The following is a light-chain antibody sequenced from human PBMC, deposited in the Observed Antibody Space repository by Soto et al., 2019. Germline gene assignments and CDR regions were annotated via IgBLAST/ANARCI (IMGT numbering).Light chain of an antibody. CDR2: STD. CDR3: LLYMGSGISV. J-gene: IGLJ2*01. Sequence: QAVVTQEPSFSVSPGGTVTLTCGLSSGSVSTSYYPSWYQQTPGQAPRTLIYSTDTRSSGVPDRFSGSILGNKAALTITGAHADDDSVYYCLLYMGSGISVFGGGTKLTVL. CDR1: SGSVSTSYY. V-gene: IGLV8-61*01.